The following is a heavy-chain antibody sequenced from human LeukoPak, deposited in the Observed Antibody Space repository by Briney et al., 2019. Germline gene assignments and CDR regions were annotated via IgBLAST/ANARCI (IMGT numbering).Heavy chain of an antibody. CDR2: IYYSGST. J-gene: IGHJ5*02. Sequence: PSETLSLTCTASGGSISSYDVSWIRQPPGKGLELICYIYYSGSTNYNHSLRSRVKILVDTSRNKFSMKLSCETDADTAVYYCARADSSGWSNHAYWFDHWGQGTLVTVYS. V-gene: IGHV4-59*08. D-gene: IGHD6-19*01. CDR3: ARADSSGWSNHAYWFDH. CDR1: GGSISSYD.